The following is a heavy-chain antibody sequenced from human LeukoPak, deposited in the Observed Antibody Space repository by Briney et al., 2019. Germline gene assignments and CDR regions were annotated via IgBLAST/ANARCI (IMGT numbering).Heavy chain of an antibody. Sequence: GASVKVSCKVSGYTLTELSMHWVRQAPGKGLEWMGGFDPEDGETIYAQKFQGRVTMTEDTSTDTAYMELSSLRSEDTAVYYCATLIAAAGTHTAYYYMDVWGKGTTVTVSS. V-gene: IGHV1-24*01. CDR3: ATLIAAAGTHTAYYYMDV. D-gene: IGHD6-13*01. CDR1: GYTLTELS. CDR2: FDPEDGET. J-gene: IGHJ6*03.